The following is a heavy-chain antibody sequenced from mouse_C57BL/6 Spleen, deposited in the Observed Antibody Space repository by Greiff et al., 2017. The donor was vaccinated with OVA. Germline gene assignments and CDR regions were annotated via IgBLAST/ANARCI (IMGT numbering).Heavy chain of an antibody. V-gene: IGHV5-6*01. CDR3: ARQDDAYYFDY. Sequence: EVQLQESGGDLVKPGGSLKLSCAASGFTFSSYGMSWVRQTPDKRLEWVATISSGGSYTYYPDNVKGRFTISRDNAKNTLYLQMSSLKSEDTAMYYCARQDDAYYFDYWGQGTTLTVSS. D-gene: IGHD2-3*01. J-gene: IGHJ2*01. CDR1: GFTFSSYG. CDR2: ISSGGSYT.